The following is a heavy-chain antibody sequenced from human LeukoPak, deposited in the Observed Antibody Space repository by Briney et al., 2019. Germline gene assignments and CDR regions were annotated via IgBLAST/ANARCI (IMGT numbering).Heavy chain of an antibody. CDR1: GFTFSSYA. J-gene: IGHJ4*02. V-gene: IGHV3-23*01. Sequence: GGSLRLSCAASGFTFSSYAMNWVRQAPGKGLEWVSAISGSGGNTYYADSVRGRFTISRDNSKNTLYLQMNSLRAEDTAAYYCARSLTTVTTRFDYWGQGTLVTVSS. D-gene: IGHD4-17*01. CDR2: ISGSGGNT. CDR3: ARSLTTVTTRFDY.